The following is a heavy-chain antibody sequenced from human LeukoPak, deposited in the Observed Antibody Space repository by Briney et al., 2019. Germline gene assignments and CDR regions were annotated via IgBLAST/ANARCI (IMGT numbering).Heavy chain of an antibody. Sequence: ASVKVSCKASGYTFTGYYMHWVRQAPGQGLEWMGGFDPEDGETIYAQKFQGRVTMTEDTSTDTAYMELSSLRSEDTAVYYCATADHYDSSGYGFDYWGQGTLVTVSS. CDR2: FDPEDGET. D-gene: IGHD3-22*01. J-gene: IGHJ4*02. CDR3: ATADHYDSSGYGFDY. CDR1: GYTFTGYY. V-gene: IGHV1-24*01.